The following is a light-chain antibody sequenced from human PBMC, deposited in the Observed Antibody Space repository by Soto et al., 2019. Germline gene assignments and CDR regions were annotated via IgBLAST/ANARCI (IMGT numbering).Light chain of an antibody. Sequence: DIQMSQSPSTLSAFVGDRVTITCRASQSIGILLAWYQQKPGEAPQLLMYDASRLERGVPSRFSGSGSWTAFTLTLIRLQPDDFATYYCQQYNDYSSWPFGQGTQVDMK. CDR3: QQYNDYSSWP. CDR1: QSIGIL. V-gene: IGKV1-5*01. J-gene: IGKJ1*01. CDR2: DAS.